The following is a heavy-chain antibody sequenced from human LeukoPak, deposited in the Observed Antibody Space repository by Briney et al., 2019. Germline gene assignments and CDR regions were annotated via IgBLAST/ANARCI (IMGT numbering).Heavy chain of an antibody. CDR2: VHISGST. CDR3: ARVSGYDWESFYDY. CDR1: GGSISSRSYC. D-gene: IGHD5-12*01. J-gene: IGHJ4*02. V-gene: IGHV4-61*09. Sequence: TLSLTCTVSGGSISSRSYCWSWIRQPAGKGLEWIGHVHISGSTNYNSPLKSRVTISVDTSKNQFSLKLSSVTAADTAMYYCARVSGYDWESFYDYWGQGSLVTVSS.